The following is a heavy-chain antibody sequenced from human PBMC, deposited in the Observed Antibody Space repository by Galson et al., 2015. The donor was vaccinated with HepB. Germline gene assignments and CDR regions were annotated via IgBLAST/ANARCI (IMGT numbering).Heavy chain of an antibody. CDR2: ISAYNGNT. Sequence: SVKVSCKASGYTFTSYGISWVRQAHGQGLEWMGWISAYNGNTNYAQKLQGRVTMTTDTSTSTAYMELRSLRSDDTAVYYCASGGEKVPGLYYYGMDVWGQGTMVTVSS. J-gene: IGHJ6*02. CDR1: GYTFTSYG. V-gene: IGHV1-18*04. D-gene: IGHD2-2*01. CDR3: ASGGEKVPGLYYYGMDV.